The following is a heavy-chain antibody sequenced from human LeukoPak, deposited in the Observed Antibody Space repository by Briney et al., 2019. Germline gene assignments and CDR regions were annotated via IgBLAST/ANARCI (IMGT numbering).Heavy chain of an antibody. CDR3: ARAQRLKWELPDY. Sequence: GGSLRLSCAASGFTFSDYTMNWFRQAPGKGLEWISSISSSSNYKYYSDSVQGRFSISRDNAKNSLYLQMTTLRAEDTAVYYCARAQRLKWELPDYWGQGTLVAVSS. CDR1: GFTFSDYT. J-gene: IGHJ4*02. V-gene: IGHV3-21*01. CDR2: ISSSSNYK. D-gene: IGHD1-26*01.